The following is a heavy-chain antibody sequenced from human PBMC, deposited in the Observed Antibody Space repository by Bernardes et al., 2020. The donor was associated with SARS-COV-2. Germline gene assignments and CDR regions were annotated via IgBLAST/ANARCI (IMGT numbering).Heavy chain of an antibody. CDR1: GFSVRITY. CDR2: ISTSSSYI. CDR3: ARVDFSNLYYFDY. V-gene: IGHV3-21*06. J-gene: IGHJ4*02. D-gene: IGHD4-4*01. Sequence: GGSLRLSCAASGFSVRITYMNWVRQAPGKGLEWISSISTSSSYISYSDSVRGRFTISRDNAKNSVSLQMNSLRAEDTAVYYCARVDFSNLYYFDYWGQGTPVTVSS.